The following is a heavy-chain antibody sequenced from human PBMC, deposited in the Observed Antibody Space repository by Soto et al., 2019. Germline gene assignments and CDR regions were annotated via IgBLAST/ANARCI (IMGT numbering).Heavy chain of an antibody. CDR3: ARDGFYYDFWSGYYTNSFDY. CDR2: IKQDGSEK. J-gene: IGHJ4*02. V-gene: IGHV3-7*01. CDR1: GFTFSSYW. D-gene: IGHD3-3*01. Sequence: EVQLVESGGGFVQPGGSLRLSCAASGFTFSSYWMSWVRQAPGKGLEWVANIKQDGSEKYYVDSVKGRFTISRDNAKNSLYLQMNSLRAEDTAVYYCARDGFYYDFWSGYYTNSFDYWGQGTLVTVSS.